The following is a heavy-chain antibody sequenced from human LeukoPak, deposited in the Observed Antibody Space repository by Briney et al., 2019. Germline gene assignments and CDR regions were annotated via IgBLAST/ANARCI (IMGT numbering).Heavy chain of an antibody. Sequence: SETLSLTCAVYGGSFSGYYWSWIRQPPGKGLEWIGEINHSGSTNYNPSLKSRVTISVDTSKDQFSLKLSSVTAADTAVYYCARVSCSRPNDRTSSSSCYDFWSGYYSDNWFDPWGQGTLVTVSS. D-gene: IGHD3-3*01. CDR3: ARVSCSRPNDRTSSSSCYDFWSGYYSDNWFDP. CDR2: INHSGST. CDR1: GGSFSGYY. V-gene: IGHV4-34*01. J-gene: IGHJ5*02.